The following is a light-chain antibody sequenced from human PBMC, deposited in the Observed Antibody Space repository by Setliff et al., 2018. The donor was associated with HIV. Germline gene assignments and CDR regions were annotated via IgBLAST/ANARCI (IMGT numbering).Light chain of an antibody. CDR3: CSHAGTSFV. CDR2: DVD. J-gene: IGLJ1*01. Sequence: QSALAQPRSVSGPPGQSVTISCTGSSSDVGDYSYVSWYQQHPGKAPKVTIYDVDKRPSGVPERFSASRSGTTASLTISGLQADDEADYYCCSHAGTSFVFGIGTKVTVL. V-gene: IGLV2-11*01. CDR1: SSDVGDYSY.